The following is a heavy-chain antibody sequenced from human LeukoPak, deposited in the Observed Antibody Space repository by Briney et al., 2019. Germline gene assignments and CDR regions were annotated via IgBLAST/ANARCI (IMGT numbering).Heavy chain of an antibody. CDR3: ARMRVRGVEPDY. J-gene: IGHJ4*02. CDR1: GFTFSSYA. CDR2: ISSNGGST. Sequence: GGSLRLSCAASGFTFSSYAMHWVRQAPGKGLEYVSAISSNGGSTYYANSVKGRFTISRDNSKNTLYLQMGSLRAEDMAVYYCARMRVRGVEPDYWGQGTLVTVSS. D-gene: IGHD3-10*01. V-gene: IGHV3-64*01.